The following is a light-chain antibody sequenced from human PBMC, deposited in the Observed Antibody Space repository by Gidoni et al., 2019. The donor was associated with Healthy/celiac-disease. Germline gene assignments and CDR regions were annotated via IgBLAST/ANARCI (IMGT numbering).Light chain of an antibody. CDR1: QSVSSSY. V-gene: IGKV3-20*01. Sequence: DIVLTQSPGTLSLSPGERATLSCRASQSVSSSYLAWYQQKPGQAPRLLIYGASSRATGIPDRFSCSGSGTDFTLTISRLEPEDCAVYFCQQYGSSPITFGQGTRLEIK. J-gene: IGKJ5*01. CDR2: GAS. CDR3: QQYGSSPIT.